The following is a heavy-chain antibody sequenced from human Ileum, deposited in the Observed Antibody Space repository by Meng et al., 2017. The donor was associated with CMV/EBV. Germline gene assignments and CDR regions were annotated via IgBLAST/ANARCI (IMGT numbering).Heavy chain of an antibody. V-gene: IGHV3-30*02. D-gene: IGHD6-6*01. J-gene: IGHJ4*02. CDR3: AKDRWELYSSSSMDY. Sequence: GESLKISCAASGFTFSSYEMNWVRQAPGKGLEWVAFIRYDGSNKYYADSVKGRFTISRDNSKNTLYLQMNSLRAEDTAVYYCAKDRWELYSSSSMDYWGQGTLVTVSS. CDR2: IRYDGSNK. CDR1: GFTFSSYE.